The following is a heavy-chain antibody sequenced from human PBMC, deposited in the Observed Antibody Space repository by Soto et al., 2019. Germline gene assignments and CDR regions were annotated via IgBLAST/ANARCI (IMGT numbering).Heavy chain of an antibody. V-gene: IGHV3-23*01. Sequence: EVQLLESGGGLVQPGGSLRLSCAASGFTFSSYAMSWVRQAPGKGLAWVSAISGSGGSTYYADSVKGRFTISRDNSKNTLYLQMNSLRAEDTAVYYCAKDSGCSGGSCYRTFDYWGQGTLVTVSS. CDR1: GFTFSSYA. J-gene: IGHJ4*02. CDR3: AKDSGCSGGSCYRTFDY. CDR2: ISGSGGST. D-gene: IGHD2-15*01.